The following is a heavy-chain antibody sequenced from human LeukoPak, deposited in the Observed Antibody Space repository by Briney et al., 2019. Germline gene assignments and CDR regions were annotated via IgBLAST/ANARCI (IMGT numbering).Heavy chain of an antibody. CDR2: IYHTGST. CDR1: GYSISRGYY. D-gene: IGHD3-10*01. J-gene: IGHJ4*02. Sequence: SETLSLTCGVSGYSISRGYYWAWIRQPPGKGLERIGTIYHTGSTYYTPSLGSRVTISVDTSKNEFSLNLNSVTAADTAVYYCARAGWIITSGIDYWGQGALVTVSS. V-gene: IGHV4-38-2*01. CDR3: ARAGWIITSGIDY.